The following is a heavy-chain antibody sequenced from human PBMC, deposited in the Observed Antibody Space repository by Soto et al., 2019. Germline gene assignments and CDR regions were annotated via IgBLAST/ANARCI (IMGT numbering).Heavy chain of an antibody. CDR3: ARDNDKWELSKPDY. CDR1: GFTFSSYG. CDR2: IWYDGSNK. D-gene: IGHD1-26*01. Sequence: PGGSLRLSCAASGFTFSSYGMHWVRQAPGKGLEWVAVIWYDGSNKYYADSVKGRFTISRDNSKNTLYLQMNSLRAEDTAVYYCARDNDKWELSKPDYWGQGTLVTVSS. J-gene: IGHJ4*02. V-gene: IGHV3-33*01.